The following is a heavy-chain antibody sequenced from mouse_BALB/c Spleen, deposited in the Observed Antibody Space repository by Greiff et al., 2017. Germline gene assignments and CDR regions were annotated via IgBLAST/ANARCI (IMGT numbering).Heavy chain of an antibody. J-gene: IGHJ4*01. D-gene: IGHD1-2*01. CDR1: GYTFTDYV. Sequence: VQLQQPGAELVKPGASVKMSCKASGYTFTDYVISWVKQRTGQGLEWIGEIYPGSGSTYYNEKFKGKATLTADKSSNTAYMQLSSLTSEDSAVYFCATTTATTDAMDYWGQGTSVTVSS. V-gene: IGHV1-77*01. CDR2: IYPGSGST. CDR3: ATTTATTDAMDY.